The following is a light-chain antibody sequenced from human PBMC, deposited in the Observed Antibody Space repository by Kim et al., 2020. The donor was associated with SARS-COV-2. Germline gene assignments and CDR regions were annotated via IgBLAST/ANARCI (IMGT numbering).Light chain of an antibody. CDR1: QMIDTW. J-gene: IGKJ2*01. V-gene: IGKV1-5*03. CDR3: QHYSRFPDT. CDR2: LAS. Sequence: DIQMTQSPSTLSASIGDRVTITCRASQMIDTWLAWYQQKPGKAPKLLIYLASTLENGVPPRFSGSGSGAEFTLTINSLQPDDFATYYCQHYSRFPDTFDQETKLEI.